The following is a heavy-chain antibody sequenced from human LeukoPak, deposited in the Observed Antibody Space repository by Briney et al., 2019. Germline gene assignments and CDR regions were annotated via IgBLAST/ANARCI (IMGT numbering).Heavy chain of an antibody. CDR1: GFTFSSYG. J-gene: IGHJ3*02. CDR2: ISYDGSNK. CDR3: AKVPSVWGSSAFDI. D-gene: IGHD7-27*01. V-gene: IGHV3-30*18. Sequence: GGSLRLSCAASGFTFSSYGMHWVRQAPGKGLEWVAVISYDGSNKYYADSVKGRFTISRDNSKNTLYLQMNSLRAEDTAVYYCAKVPSVWGSSAFDIWGQGTMVTVSS.